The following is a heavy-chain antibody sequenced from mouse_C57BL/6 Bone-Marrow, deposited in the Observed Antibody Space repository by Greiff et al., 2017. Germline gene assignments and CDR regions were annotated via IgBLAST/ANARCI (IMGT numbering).Heavy chain of an antibody. V-gene: IGHV1-87*01. Sequence: QVHVKQSGPELARPWASVKISCQAFYTFSRRVHFAIRDTNYWMQWVKQRPGQGLEWIGAIYPGNGDTSYNQKLKGKATLTADTSSSTAYMQLSSLTSEDSAVYYCAWAVVQRGYAMDYWGQGTSVTVSS. J-gene: IGHJ4*01. D-gene: IGHD1-1*01. CDR2: GQGLEWIG. CDR3: SEDSAVYYCAWAVVQRGYAMDY. CDR1: YTFSRRVH.